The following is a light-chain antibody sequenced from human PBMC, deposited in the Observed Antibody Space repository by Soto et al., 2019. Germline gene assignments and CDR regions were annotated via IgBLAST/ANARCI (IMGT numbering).Light chain of an antibody. CDR2: GAS. J-gene: IGKJ2*01. V-gene: IGKV3-20*01. CDR1: QSVSRSY. Sequence: IVLTQSPGTLSLSPGERATLSCRASQSVSRSYLAWYQQKPGQAPRLLIYGASSRATGIPDRFTGSGSGTDFTLTISRLEPEDFAVYTCQHYGDSSYTFGQGTKLEIK. CDR3: QHYGDSSYT.